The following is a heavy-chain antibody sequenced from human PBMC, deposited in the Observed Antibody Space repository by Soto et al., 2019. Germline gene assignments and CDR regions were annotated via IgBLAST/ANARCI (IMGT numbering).Heavy chain of an antibody. V-gene: IGHV1-46*01. CDR3: AKGDNFDFWGTFNCFDP. CDR2: INPSGGST. Sequence: ASVKVSCKASGYTFTSYYMHWVRQAPGQGLEWMGIINPSGGSTSYAQKFQGRVTMTRDTSTSTVYMELSSLRAEDTAVYYCAKGDNFDFWGTFNCFDPWGQGTLVTVSS. D-gene: IGHD3-3*01. CDR1: GYTFTSYY. J-gene: IGHJ5*02.